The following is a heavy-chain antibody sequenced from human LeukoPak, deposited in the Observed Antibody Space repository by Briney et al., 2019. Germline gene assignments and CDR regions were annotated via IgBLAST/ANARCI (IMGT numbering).Heavy chain of an antibody. CDR3: ARATVTDFDY. V-gene: IGHV1-2*02. CDR1: GYTFTGYY. Sequence: GASVKVSCKASGYTFTGYYMHWVRQAPGKGLEWMGWNNPKSGGTNYAPKFQGRGTMTRDTSISTAYMEMSRLRSEDPGVYYCARATVTDFDYWGQGPLVTVFS. D-gene: IGHD4-17*01. J-gene: IGHJ4*02. CDR2: NNPKSGGT.